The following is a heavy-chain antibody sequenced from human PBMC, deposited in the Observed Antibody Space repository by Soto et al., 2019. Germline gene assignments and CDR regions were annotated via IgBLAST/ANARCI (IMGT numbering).Heavy chain of an antibody. V-gene: IGHV1-8*01. CDR1: GYTFTSYD. CDR2: MNPNSGNT. CDR3: ARRLGLAENYYYYMDV. J-gene: IGHJ6*03. Sequence: GASVKVSCKASGYTFTSYDINWVRQATGQGLEWMGWMNPNSGNTGYAQKFQGRVTMTRNTSISTAYMELSSLRSEDTAVYYCARRLGLAENYYYYMDVWGKGTKVTVSS. D-gene: IGHD3-9*01.